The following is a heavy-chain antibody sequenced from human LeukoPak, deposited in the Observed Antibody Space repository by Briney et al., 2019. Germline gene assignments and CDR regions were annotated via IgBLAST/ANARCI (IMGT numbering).Heavy chain of an antibody. D-gene: IGHD2-2*01. V-gene: IGHV1-2*02. CDR2: INPNSGGT. Sequence: ASVKVSCKASGYTFTGYYMHWVRQAPGQGLEWMGWINPNSGGTNYAQKFQGRVTMTRDTSISTAYMELSRLRSDDTAVYYCAVIDIVVVPAASVGVDWFDPWGQGTLVTVSS. CDR1: GYTFTGYY. J-gene: IGHJ5*02. CDR3: AVIDIVVVPAASVGVDWFDP.